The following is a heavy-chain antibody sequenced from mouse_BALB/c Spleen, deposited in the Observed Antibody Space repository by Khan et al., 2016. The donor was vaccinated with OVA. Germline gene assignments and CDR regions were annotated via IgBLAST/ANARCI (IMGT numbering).Heavy chain of an antibody. V-gene: IGHV9-3-1*01. CDR1: GYTFTNYG. D-gene: IGHD2-10*01. CDR2: INTYTGEP. J-gene: IGHJ4*01. CDR3: ARPPYFSYVMDY. Sequence: QIQLVQSGPELKKPGETVKISCTASGYTFTNYGMNWVKQAPGKGLKWMGWINTYTGEPTYAHDFKGRFAFSLETSANTAYLQINNLKNEDTATYFCARPPYFSYVMDYWGQGTSVTVSS.